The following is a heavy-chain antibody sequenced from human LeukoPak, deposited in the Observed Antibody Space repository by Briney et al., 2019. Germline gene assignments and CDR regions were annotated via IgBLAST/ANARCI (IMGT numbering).Heavy chain of an antibody. J-gene: IGHJ4*02. CDR3: ARGRYDFWSGYYGF. V-gene: IGHV4-34*01. CDR1: GGSLSYNY. Sequence: PSETLFLTCAGPGGSLSYNYWTRSRQPPGKGLDWIGEIIHNGSTNYKPSLKSRVTRAGDTSMNPVSLKLPSVTGPDRAVSYCARGRYDFWSGYYGFWGQGTLVTVSS. D-gene: IGHD3-3*01. CDR2: IIHNGST.